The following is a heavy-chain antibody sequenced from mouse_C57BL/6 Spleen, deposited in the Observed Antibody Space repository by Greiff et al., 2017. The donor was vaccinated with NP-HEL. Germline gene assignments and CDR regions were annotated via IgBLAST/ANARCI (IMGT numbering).Heavy chain of an antibody. D-gene: IGHD1-1*01. V-gene: IGHV1-74*01. CDR1: GYTFTSYW. J-gene: IGHJ4*01. CDR3: AITITTVVATRYYAMDY. Sequence: QVQLKQPGAELVKPGASVKVSCKASGYTFTSYWMHWVKQRPGQGLEWIGRIHPSDSDTNYNQKFKGKATLTVDKSSSTAYMQLSSLTSEDSAVYYCAITITTVVATRYYAMDYWGQGTSVTVSS. CDR2: IHPSDSDT.